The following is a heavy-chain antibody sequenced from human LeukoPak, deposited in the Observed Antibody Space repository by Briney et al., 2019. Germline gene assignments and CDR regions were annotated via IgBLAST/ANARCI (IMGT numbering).Heavy chain of an antibody. D-gene: IGHD1-1*01. Sequence: GGSVRLSCAVCGFIFSSYDMLWVRQARGKGRGGVAVIWYDGSNKLYADSAKRRFPISRHNSKHTLYLQVNSLRAEDTAVYYCARDGIGTAGFDYWGQGTLVTVSS. CDR3: ARDGIGTAGFDY. J-gene: IGHJ4*02. CDR2: IWYDGSNK. CDR1: GFIFSSYD. V-gene: IGHV3-33*01.